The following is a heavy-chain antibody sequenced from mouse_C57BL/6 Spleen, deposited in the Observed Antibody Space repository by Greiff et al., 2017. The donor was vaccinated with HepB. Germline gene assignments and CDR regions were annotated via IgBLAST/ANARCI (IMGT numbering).Heavy chain of an antibody. CDR2: IYPGDGDT. V-gene: IGHV1-82*01. CDR1: GYAFSSSW. Sequence: QVQLKESGPELVKPGASVKISCKASGYAFSSSWMNWVKQRPGKGLEWIGRIYPGDGDTNYNGKFKGKATLTADKSSSTAYMQLSSLTSEDSAVYFCALTDYFDYWGQGTTLTVSS. D-gene: IGHD1-1*01. J-gene: IGHJ2*01. CDR3: ALTDYFDY.